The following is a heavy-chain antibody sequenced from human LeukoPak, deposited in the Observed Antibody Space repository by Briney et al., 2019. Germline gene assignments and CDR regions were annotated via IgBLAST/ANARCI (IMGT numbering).Heavy chain of an antibody. CDR1: GGSISSYY. V-gene: IGHV4-59*01. D-gene: IGHD6-13*01. CDR3: AGAPPLLYSSSSLGAFDI. CDR2: IYYSGST. J-gene: IGHJ3*02. Sequence: SETLSLTCTVSGGSISSYYWSWIRQPPGKGLEWIGYIYYSGSTNYNPSLRSRVTISVDTSKNQFSLKLNSVTAADTAVYYCAGAPPLLYSSSSLGAFDIWGQGSMVTVSS.